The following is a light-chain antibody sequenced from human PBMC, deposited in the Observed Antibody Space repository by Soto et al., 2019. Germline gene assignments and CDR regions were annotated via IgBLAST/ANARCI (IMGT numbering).Light chain of an antibody. CDR1: QSVSSY. CDR3: HQRSNWPLT. J-gene: IGKJ4*01. Sequence: EIVLTQSPATLSLSPGERATLSCRASQSVSSYLAWYQQKPGQAPRLLIYDASNRATGIPARFSGSESGTDFTLTISSLEPEDFAVYYCHQRSNWPLTFGGGTKVEIK. CDR2: DAS. V-gene: IGKV3-11*01.